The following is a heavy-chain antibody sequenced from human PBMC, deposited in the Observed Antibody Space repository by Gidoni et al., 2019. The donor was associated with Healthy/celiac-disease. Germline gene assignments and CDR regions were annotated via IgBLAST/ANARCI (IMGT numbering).Heavy chain of an antibody. D-gene: IGHD3-16*02. J-gene: IGHJ4*02. CDR2: ISGRGGST. CDR1: GFTFSSYA. V-gene: IGHV3-23*01. CDR3: AKDYRVRPLRFDY. Sequence: EVQLLESGGGLVQPGGSLRLSCAASGFTFSSYAMSWVRQAPGQGLEWGSAISGRGGSTYYADSVKGRFTISRDNSKNTLYLQMNSLRAEDTAVYYCAKDYRVRPLRFDYWGQGTLVTVSS.